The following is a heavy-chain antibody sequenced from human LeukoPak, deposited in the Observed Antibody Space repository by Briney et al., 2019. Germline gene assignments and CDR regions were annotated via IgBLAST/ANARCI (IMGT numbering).Heavy chain of an antibody. D-gene: IGHD1-26*01. Sequence: GGSLRLSCAASGFIFDDYIMCWVRQAPGKGLEWVSDIDWNGGSTGYADSVKGRFTISRDNAKNSLYLQMNSLRAEDTALYYCARGLVGPTTTLFDYWGQGTLVTISS. CDR3: ARGLVGPTTTLFDY. CDR1: GFIFDDYI. V-gene: IGHV3-20*04. J-gene: IGHJ4*02. CDR2: IDWNGGST.